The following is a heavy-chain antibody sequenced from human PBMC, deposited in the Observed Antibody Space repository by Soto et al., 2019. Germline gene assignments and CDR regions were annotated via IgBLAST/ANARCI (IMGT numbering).Heavy chain of an antibody. CDR1: GFTFSSHW. V-gene: IGHV3-74*01. CDR3: TREAGYCSRTSCYRRASDS. D-gene: IGHD2-2*01. J-gene: IGHJ3*02. Sequence: EVQLVESGGDLVQPGGALRRSCAAAGFTFSSHWMHWVRRVPGKGLVWVSHINTDGGITGYADSVKGRFTISRDNAKYTLYLQMNGPRVEDTSVYYCTREAGYCSRTSCYRRASDSWGQGTMVTVSS. CDR2: INTDGGIT.